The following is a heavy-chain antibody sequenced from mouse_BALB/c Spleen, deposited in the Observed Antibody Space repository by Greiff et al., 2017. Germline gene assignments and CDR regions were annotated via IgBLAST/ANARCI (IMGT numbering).Heavy chain of an antibody. Sequence: EVKVEESGGGLVQPGGSMKLSCVASGFTFSNYWMNWVRQSLEKGLEWVAEIRLKSNNYATNYAESVKGRFTISRDDSKSSVYLQMNNLRAEDTGIYYCTRRRWSYYALDYWGQGTTVTVSS. CDR3: TRRRWSYYALDY. D-gene: IGHD2-3*01. J-gene: IGHJ4*01. CDR2: IRLKSNNYAT. CDR1: GFTFSNYW. V-gene: IGHV6-6*02.